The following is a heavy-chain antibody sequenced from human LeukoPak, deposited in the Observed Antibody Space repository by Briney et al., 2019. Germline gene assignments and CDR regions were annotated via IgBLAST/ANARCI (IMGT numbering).Heavy chain of an antibody. CDR3: ARVGPNYDFWSGYYSYYFDY. CDR1: GGPISSYY. V-gene: IGHV4-4*07. Sequence: SETLSLTCTVSGGPISSYYWSWIRQPAGKGLEWFGRIYTSGGTNYNPSLKSRVTMSVDTSKNQFSVKLSSVTGADTAVYYCARVGPNYDFWSGYYSYYFDYWGQGTLVTVSS. CDR2: IYTSGGT. J-gene: IGHJ4*02. D-gene: IGHD3-3*01.